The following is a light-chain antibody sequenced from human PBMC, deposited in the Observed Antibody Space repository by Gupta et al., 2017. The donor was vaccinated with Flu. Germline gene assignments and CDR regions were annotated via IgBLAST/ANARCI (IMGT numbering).Light chain of an antibody. J-gene: IGLJ3*02. CDR3: SAYTGSVTV. CDR2: EVS. CDR1: NSDIGAYNY. V-gene: IGLV2-14*01. Sequence: QSALTQPASVSGSPGQSITISCTGTNSDIGAYNYVSWYQQYPGKVPKLLIYEVSYRPSGSSDRFSGSKSGNTASLTISGLQADDEDDYYCSAYTGSVTVFGGGTKLTVL.